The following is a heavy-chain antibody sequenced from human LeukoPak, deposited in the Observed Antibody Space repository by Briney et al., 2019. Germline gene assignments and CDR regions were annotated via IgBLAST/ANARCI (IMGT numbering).Heavy chain of an antibody. CDR1: GFTFSSYA. J-gene: IGHJ4*02. V-gene: IGHV3-23*01. Sequence: PEGSLRLSCAASGFTFSSYAMSWVRQAPGKGLEWVSAISGSGGSTYYADSVKGRFTIFRDNAKNTLYLQMNSLRAEDTAVYYCVRDLGGRSGHWGQGTLVTVSS. CDR3: VRDLGGRSGH. D-gene: IGHD1-26*01. CDR2: ISGSGGST.